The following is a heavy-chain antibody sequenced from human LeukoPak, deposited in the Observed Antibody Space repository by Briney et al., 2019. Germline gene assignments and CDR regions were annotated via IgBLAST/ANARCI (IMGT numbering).Heavy chain of an antibody. J-gene: IGHJ4*02. D-gene: IGHD6-13*01. CDR2: INPNSGGT. V-gene: IGHV1-2*02. CDR3: ARAGAAARKLDLDY. Sequence: ASAKVSCKASGYTFTGYYMHWVRQAPGQGLEWMGWINPNSGGTNYAQKFQGRVTMTRDTSISTAYMELSRLRSDDTAVYYCARAGAAARKLDLDYWGQGTLVTVSS. CDR1: GYTFTGYY.